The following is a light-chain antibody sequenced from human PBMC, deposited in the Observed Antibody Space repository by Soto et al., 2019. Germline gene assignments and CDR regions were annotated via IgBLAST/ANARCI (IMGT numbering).Light chain of an antibody. CDR3: AACDDSLL. V-gene: IGLV1-47*01. J-gene: IGLJ3*02. CDR1: SSNIGSNY. Sequence: QSVLTQPPSASGTPGQRVTISCSGSSSNIGSNYVYWYQQLPGTAPKLLIYRNNQQPSGVPDRFSSSKSGTSASLAISGPQSEDEADYYCAACDDSLLFGGGTKLTVL. CDR2: RNN.